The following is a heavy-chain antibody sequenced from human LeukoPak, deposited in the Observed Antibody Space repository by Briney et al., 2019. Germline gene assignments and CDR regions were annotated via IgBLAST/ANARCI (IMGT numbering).Heavy chain of an antibody. CDR1: GFTFSSYS. D-gene: IGHD3-9*01. V-gene: IGHV3-21*01. Sequence: GGSLRPSCAASGFTFSSYSMNWVRQAPGKGLEWVSSISSSSSYIYYADSVKGRFTISRDNAKNSLYLQMNSLRAEDTAVCYCARGDDILTGYLGAPYWGQGTLVTVPP. CDR3: ARGDDILTGYLGAPY. J-gene: IGHJ4*02. CDR2: ISSSSSYI.